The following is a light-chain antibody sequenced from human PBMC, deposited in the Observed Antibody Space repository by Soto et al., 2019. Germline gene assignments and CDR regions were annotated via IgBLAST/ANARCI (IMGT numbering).Light chain of an antibody. Sequence: QSVLTQSPSASGSPGQSVTISCIGTSSDVGGYNYVSWYQHHPGKAPKLIIYEVTKRPSGVPDRFSGSRSGTTAPLTVSGLQAEDEADYYCGSYAGGNTFVFGTGTKVTVL. CDR2: EVT. CDR3: GSYAGGNTFV. CDR1: SSDVGGYNY. V-gene: IGLV2-8*01. J-gene: IGLJ1*01.